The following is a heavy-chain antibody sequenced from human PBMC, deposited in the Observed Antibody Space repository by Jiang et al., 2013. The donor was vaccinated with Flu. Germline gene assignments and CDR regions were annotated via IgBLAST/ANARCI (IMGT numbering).Heavy chain of an antibody. CDR2: IIPILGIA. Sequence: SGAEVKKPGSSVKVSCKASGGTFSSYAISWVRQAPRQGLEWMGRIIPILGIANYAQKFQGRVTITADKSTSTAYMELSSLRSEDTAVYYCARDGVRVSYYFDYWGQGTLVTVSS. D-gene: IGHD3-3*01. CDR1: GGTFSSYA. CDR3: ARDGVRVSYYFDY. V-gene: IGHV1-69*04. J-gene: IGHJ4*02.